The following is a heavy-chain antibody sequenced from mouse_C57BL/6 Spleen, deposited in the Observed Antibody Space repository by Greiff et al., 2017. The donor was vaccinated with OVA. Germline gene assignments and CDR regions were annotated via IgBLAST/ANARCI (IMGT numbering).Heavy chain of an antibody. D-gene: IGHD3-1*01. Sequence: EVMLVESGPGMVKPSQSLSLTCTVTGYSITSGYDWHWIRHFPGNKLEWMGYISYSGSTNYNPSLKSRISITHDTSKNHFFLKLNSVTTEDTATYYCASAGMGYAMDYWGQGTSVTVSS. CDR3: ASAGMGYAMDY. V-gene: IGHV3-1*01. J-gene: IGHJ4*01. CDR1: GYSITSGYD. CDR2: ISYSGST.